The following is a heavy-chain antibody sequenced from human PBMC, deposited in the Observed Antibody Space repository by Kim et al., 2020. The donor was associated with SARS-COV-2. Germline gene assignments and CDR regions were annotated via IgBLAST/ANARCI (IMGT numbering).Heavy chain of an antibody. Sequence: STYYADSVKRRFTISRDNSKNSLYLQMNSLRAEDTAVYYCENTAMVDVPWGQGTLVTVSS. CDR2: ST. D-gene: IGHD5-18*01. V-gene: IGHV3-23*01. CDR3: ENTAMVDVP. J-gene: IGHJ5*02.